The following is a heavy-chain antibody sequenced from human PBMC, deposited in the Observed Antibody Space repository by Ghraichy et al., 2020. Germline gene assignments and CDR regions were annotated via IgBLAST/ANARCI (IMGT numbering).Heavy chain of an antibody. CDR1: GGSIDSGPYS. D-gene: IGHD3-3*01. J-gene: IGHJ6*02. Sequence: SETLSLTCSVSGGSIDSGPYSWTWIRQTPGKALEWIGYIFHSGSAYYNPSFDSRVTISIDRSRNKFSLELTSATAADTAVYYCAILASSSVDVWGPGITVNVSS. CDR2: IFHSGSA. CDR3: AILASSSVDV. V-gene: IGHV4-30-2*01.